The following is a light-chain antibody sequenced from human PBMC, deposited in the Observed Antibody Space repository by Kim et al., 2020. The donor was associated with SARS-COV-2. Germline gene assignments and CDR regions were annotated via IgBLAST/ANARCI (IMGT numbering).Light chain of an antibody. V-gene: IGLV1-47*02. CDR3: AAWDDSLSGPV. Sequence: ELTQPPSASGTPGQRVTISCSGSSSNIGSNYVYWYQQLPGTAPKLLIYSNNQRPSGVPDRFSGSKSGTSASLAISGLRSEDETDYYCAAWDDSLSGPVFGGGTQLTVL. CDR1: SSNIGSNY. CDR2: SNN. J-gene: IGLJ3*02.